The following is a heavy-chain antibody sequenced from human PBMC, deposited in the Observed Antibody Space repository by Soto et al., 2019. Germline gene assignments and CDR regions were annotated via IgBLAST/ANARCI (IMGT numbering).Heavy chain of an antibody. J-gene: IGHJ6*03. CDR1: GGSFSGYY. V-gene: IGHV4-34*01. Sequence: SETLSLTCAVYGGSFSGYYWSWIRQPPGKGLEWIGEINHSGSTNYNPSLKSRVTISVDTSKNQFSLKLSSVTAAVTAVYYCARGGARLCYYYYMDVWGKGTTVTVSS. CDR2: INHSGST. CDR3: ARGGARLCYYYYMDV. D-gene: IGHD6-6*01.